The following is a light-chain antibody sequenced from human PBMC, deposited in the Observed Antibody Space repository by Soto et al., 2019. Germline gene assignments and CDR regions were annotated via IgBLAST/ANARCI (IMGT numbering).Light chain of an antibody. V-gene: IGKV3-20*01. Sequence: EIVLTQSPGTLSSSPGERATLSCRASQSVSSSYLAWYQQKPGQPPKLLIYGAYSTDTGIPDRFSRSGSGADFTLTISRLEPEDFAVYYCQQYGSPPLAFGQGTKVDIK. CDR3: QQYGSPPLA. CDR1: QSVSSSY. CDR2: GAY. J-gene: IGKJ1*01.